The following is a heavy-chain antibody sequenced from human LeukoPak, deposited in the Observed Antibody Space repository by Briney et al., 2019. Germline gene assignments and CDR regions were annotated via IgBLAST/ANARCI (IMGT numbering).Heavy chain of an antibody. CDR3: ARDRGYCSSTSCYSLDY. V-gene: IGHV4-59*01. CDR2: IYYSGST. J-gene: IGHJ4*02. CDR1: GGSISSYY. D-gene: IGHD2-2*01. Sequence: SETLSLTCTVSGGSISSYYWSWIRQPPGKGLEWIGCIYYSGSTNYNPSLKSRVTISVDTSKNQFSLKLSSMTAADTAVYYCARDRGYCSSTSCYSLDYWGQGTLVTVSS.